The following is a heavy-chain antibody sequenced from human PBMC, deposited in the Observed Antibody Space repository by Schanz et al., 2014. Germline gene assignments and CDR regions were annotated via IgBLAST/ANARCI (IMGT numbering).Heavy chain of an antibody. CDR1: GFTFSTSA. J-gene: IGHJ4*02. CDR2: ISGSGGST. Sequence: EVQLLESGGGLVQPGGSLRLSCAASGFTFSTSAMSWVRQVPGKGLVWVSAISGSGGSTYYADSVKGRFTMSRDNAKNSVFLQMNSLRAEDTAVYYCVRDSFFAFDYWGQGTLVTVSS. V-gene: IGHV3-23*01. D-gene: IGHD3-3*01. CDR3: VRDSFFAFDY.